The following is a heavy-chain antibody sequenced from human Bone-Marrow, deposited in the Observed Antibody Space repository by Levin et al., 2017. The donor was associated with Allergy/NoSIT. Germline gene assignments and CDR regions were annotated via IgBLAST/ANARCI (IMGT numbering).Heavy chain of an antibody. V-gene: IGHV3-15*01. CDR3: ITNQAYFFGSGARADF. J-gene: IGHJ4*02. Sequence: GGSLRLSCAGSGFSFNGAWMSWVRQAPGKGLEWVARIKSKRDGATTDYATAVQGRFTISRDDSRNTLYLQMNSLTVEDTAVYYCITNQAYFFGSGARADFWGQGTRVTVSS. CDR1: GFSFNGAW. D-gene: IGHD3-10*01. CDR2: IKSKRDGATT.